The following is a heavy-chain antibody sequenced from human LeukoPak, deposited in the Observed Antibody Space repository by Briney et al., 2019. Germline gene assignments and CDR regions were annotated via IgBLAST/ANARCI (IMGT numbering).Heavy chain of an antibody. D-gene: IGHD6-19*01. Sequence: SETLSLTCTVSGGSISSYYWSWIRQPPGKGLEWIGYIYYSGSTNYNPSLKSRVTISVDTFKNQFSLKLSSVTAADTAVYYCARSIAVAVDYWGQGTLVTVSS. J-gene: IGHJ4*02. CDR2: IYYSGST. CDR3: ARSIAVAVDY. CDR1: GGSISSYY. V-gene: IGHV4-59*01.